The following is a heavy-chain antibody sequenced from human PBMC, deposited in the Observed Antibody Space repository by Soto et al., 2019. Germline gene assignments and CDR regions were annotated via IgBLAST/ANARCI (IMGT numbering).Heavy chain of an antibody. V-gene: IGHV1-69*13. CDR3: ARSYCSGTSCSIEYYYGMDV. J-gene: IGHJ6*02. CDR1: GGTFSSYA. Sequence: VASVKVSCKASGGTFSSYAISWVRQAPGQGLEWMGGIIPIFGTANYAQKFQGRVTITADESTSTAYMELSSLRSEDTAVYYCARSYCSGTSCSIEYYYGMDVWGQGTTVTVSS. CDR2: IIPIFGTA. D-gene: IGHD2-2*01.